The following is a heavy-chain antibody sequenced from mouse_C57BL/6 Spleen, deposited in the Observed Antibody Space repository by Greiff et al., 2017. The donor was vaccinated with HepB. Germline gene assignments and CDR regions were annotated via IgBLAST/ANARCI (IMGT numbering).Heavy chain of an antibody. CDR3: ARGASIVTTEVFAY. CDR2: IHPNSGST. Sequence: VQLQQPGAELVKPGASVKLSCKASGYTFTSYWMHWVKQRPGQGLEWIGMIHPNSGSTNYNEKFKSKATLTVDKSSSTAYMQLSSLTSEDSAVYYCARGASIVTTEVFAYWGQGTLVTVSA. D-gene: IGHD2-5*01. J-gene: IGHJ3*01. CDR1: GYTFTSYW. V-gene: IGHV1-64*01.